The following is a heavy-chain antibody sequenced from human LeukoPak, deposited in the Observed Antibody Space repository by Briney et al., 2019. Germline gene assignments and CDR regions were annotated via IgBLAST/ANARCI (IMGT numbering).Heavy chain of an antibody. J-gene: IGHJ5*02. CDR2: IYHSGST. CDR1: GGSISSSNW. Sequence: PSETLSLTCAVSGGSISSSNWWSWVRQPPGKGLEWIGEIYHSGSTNYNPSLKSRVTISVDKSKNQFSLKLSSVTAADTAVYYCARGLKGYDFWSGYYRITYNWFDPWGQGTLVTVSS. D-gene: IGHD3-3*01. V-gene: IGHV4-4*02. CDR3: ARGLKGYDFWSGYYRITYNWFDP.